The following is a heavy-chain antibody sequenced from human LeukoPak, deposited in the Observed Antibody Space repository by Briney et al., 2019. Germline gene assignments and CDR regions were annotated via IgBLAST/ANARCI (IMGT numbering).Heavy chain of an antibody. CDR3: ATWAGTATGFSGPFDY. D-gene: IGHD6-13*01. CDR1: GFSFSDYY. Sequence: GSLRLSCAASGFSFSDYYMYWIRQAPGKGLEWVSYISSSSTNINYADSVKGRFTISRDNARNSLYLQMNSLRGDDTAVYYCATWAGTATGFSGPFDYWSQGTPVTVSS. V-gene: IGHV3-11*06. J-gene: IGHJ4*02. CDR2: ISSSSTNI.